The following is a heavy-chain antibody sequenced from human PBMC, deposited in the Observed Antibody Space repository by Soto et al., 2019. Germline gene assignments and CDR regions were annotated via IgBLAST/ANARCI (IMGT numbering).Heavy chain of an antibody. CDR3: YSPNYYYYGMDV. D-gene: IGHD2-15*01. V-gene: IGHV1-18*01. J-gene: IGHJ6*02. Sequence: ASVKVSCKASGYTFTSYGISWVRQAPGQGLEWMGWISAYNGNTNYAQKLQGRVTMTTDTSTSTAYMELRSLRSDDTAVYYCYSPNYYYYGMDVWGQGTTVTVSS. CDR2: ISAYNGNT. CDR1: GYTFTSYG.